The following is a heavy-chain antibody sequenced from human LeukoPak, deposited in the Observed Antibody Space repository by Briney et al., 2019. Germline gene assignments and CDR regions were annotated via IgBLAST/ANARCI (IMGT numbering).Heavy chain of an antibody. V-gene: IGHV1-46*01. J-gene: IGHJ4*02. Sequence: ASVKVSCKASGYTFTNYYIHWVRQAPGQGLEWMGIINPSGGGTTYAQKFQGRVTMTRDTSTSTVYMELSSLRSEDTAVYYCARDQDTIGYGENLYWGQGTLVTVSS. CDR1: GYTFTNYY. D-gene: IGHD4-17*01. CDR2: INPSGGGT. CDR3: ARDQDTIGYGENLY.